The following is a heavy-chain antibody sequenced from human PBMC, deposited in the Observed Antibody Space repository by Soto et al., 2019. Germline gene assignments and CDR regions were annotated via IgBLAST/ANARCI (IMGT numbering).Heavy chain of an antibody. D-gene: IGHD6-19*01. CDR2: IYYSGTT. J-gene: IGHJ4*02. Sequence: SETLSLTCSVTGGFLSSYYWTWLRQPPGKGLEWIGHIYYSGTTTYNPSLKSRVTISVDTSKNQFSLKLNSVTAADTAVYFCASFFPLLAVAGHAHFAHWGRGFLDTVSS. CDR3: ASFFPLLAVAGHAHFAH. V-gene: IGHV4-59*08. CDR1: GGFLSSYY.